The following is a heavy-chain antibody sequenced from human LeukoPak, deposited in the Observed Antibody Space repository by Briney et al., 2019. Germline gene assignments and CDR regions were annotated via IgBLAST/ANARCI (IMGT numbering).Heavy chain of an antibody. CDR2: INQDGSEK. J-gene: IGHJ4*02. D-gene: IGHD3/OR15-3a*01. V-gene: IGHV3-7*05. CDR1: GFTFSSSW. Sequence: GRSLRLSCATSGFTFSSSWMSWVRQAPGKGLEWVANINQDGSEKYYVDSVKGRFTISRDNAKSSLYLQMNSLRAEDTAVYYCARLWGGTGAFDYWGQGTLVTVSS. CDR3: ARLWGGTGAFDY.